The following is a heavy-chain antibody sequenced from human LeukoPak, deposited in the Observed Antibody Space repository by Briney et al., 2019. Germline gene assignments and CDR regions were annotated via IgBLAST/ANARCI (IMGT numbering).Heavy chain of an antibody. CDR1: GGSISSYY. Sequence: SETLSLTCTVSGGSISSYYWSWIRQPPGKGLEWIGYIYYSGSTNYNPSLKSRVTISVDTSKNQFSLKLSSVTAADTAVYYCARVQLEPGWFDPWGQGTLVTVSS. CDR3: ARVQLEPGWFDP. J-gene: IGHJ5*02. V-gene: IGHV4-59*08. D-gene: IGHD1-1*01. CDR2: IYYSGST.